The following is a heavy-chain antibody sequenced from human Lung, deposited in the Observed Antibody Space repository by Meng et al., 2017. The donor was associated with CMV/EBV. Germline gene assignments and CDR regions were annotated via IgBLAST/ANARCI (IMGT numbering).Heavy chain of an antibody. V-gene: IGHV6-1*01. CDR1: GDIVSSYSAA. D-gene: IGHD4-23*01. Sequence: HLQLSGPGRVEPSQTLSLTCAISGDIVSSYSAAWHWIRQSPSRGLEWLGRTYYRSKWYHEYAVSVKSRITISPDTPKNQFSLQLNSMTPEDTAVYYCARGINGGCGDWGQGTLVTVSS. CDR3: ARGINGGCGD. J-gene: IGHJ4*02. CDR2: TYYRSKWYH.